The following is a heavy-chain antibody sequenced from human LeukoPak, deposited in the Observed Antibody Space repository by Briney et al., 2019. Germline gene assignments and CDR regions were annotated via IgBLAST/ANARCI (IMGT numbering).Heavy chain of an antibody. CDR2: INHSGST. Sequence: SETLSLTCSVYGGSFSGYYWNWIRQPPGKGLEWIGKINHSGSTNYNPSLKSRVTISVDTSKNQFSLKLSSVTAADTAVYYCARYGLLGLSEINGFDIWGQGTKVTVSS. J-gene: IGHJ3*02. CDR3: ARYGLLGLSEINGFDI. D-gene: IGHD2-2*01. CDR1: GGSFSGYY. V-gene: IGHV4-34*01.